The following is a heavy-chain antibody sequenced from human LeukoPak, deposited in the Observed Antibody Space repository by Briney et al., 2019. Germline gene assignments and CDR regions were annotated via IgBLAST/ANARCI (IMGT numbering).Heavy chain of an antibody. CDR1: GFSSSGSA. D-gene: IGHD1-14*01. CDR2: IRSKRNNYAT. Sequence: GGSLKLSCAASGFSSSGSALHWVRQDSGKGLEWVGRIRSKRNNYATEYGASVKGRFTISRDESKNMAYLQMNSLKSEDTAVYYCTRQGEPTALIDHWGQGTLVSVSS. J-gene: IGHJ4*02. V-gene: IGHV3-73*01. CDR3: TRQGEPTALIDH.